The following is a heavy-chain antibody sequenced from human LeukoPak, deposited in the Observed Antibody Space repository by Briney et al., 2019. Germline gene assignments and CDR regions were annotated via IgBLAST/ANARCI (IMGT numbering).Heavy chain of an antibody. Sequence: RGSLRLSCAASGFTFSSYAMSWVRQAPGKGLEWVSAISGSGGSTYYADSVKGRFTISRDNSKNTPYLQMNSLRAEDTAVYYCAKVVRGVIRGFDYWGQGTLVTVSS. CDR1: GFTFSSYA. D-gene: IGHD3-10*02. CDR2: ISGSGGST. J-gene: IGHJ4*02. CDR3: AKVVRGVIRGFDY. V-gene: IGHV3-23*01.